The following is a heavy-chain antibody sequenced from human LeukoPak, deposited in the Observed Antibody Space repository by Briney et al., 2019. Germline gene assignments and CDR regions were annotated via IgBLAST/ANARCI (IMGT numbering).Heavy chain of an antibody. Sequence: GGSLRLSCAASGFTFSSYSMNWVRQAPGKGLEWVSSISSGSSYIYYADSVKGRFIISRDNAKNSLYLQMNSLRAEDTAVYYCARARLDCSGGSCYIAYFDYWGQGTLVTVSS. D-gene: IGHD2-15*01. J-gene: IGHJ4*02. CDR3: ARARLDCSGGSCYIAYFDY. V-gene: IGHV3-21*01. CDR1: GFTFSSYS. CDR2: ISSGSSYI.